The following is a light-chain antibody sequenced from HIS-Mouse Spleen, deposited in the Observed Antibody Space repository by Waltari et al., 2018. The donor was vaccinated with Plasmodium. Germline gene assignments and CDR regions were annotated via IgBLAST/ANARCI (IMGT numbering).Light chain of an antibody. CDR1: SSDVGSYNL. J-gene: IGLJ2*01. CDR2: EGS. Sequence: QSALTQPAPVSGSPGQSIIISCTGTSSDVGSYNLVSWYQQHPGKAPKLMIYEGSKRPSGVSNRFSGSKSGNTASLTISGLQAEDEADYYCCSYAGSRMVFGGGTKLTVL. CDR3: CSYAGSRMV. V-gene: IGLV2-23*01.